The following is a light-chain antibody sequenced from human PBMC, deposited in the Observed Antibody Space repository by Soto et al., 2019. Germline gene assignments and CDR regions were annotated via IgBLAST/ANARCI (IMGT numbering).Light chain of an antibody. CDR3: NSYTSSSTHV. CDR1: STDFVSYNR. CDR2: EAS. J-gene: IGLJ1*01. V-gene: IGLV2-18*02. Sequence: QSALTQPPSVSGSPGQSVTISCTGTSTDFVSYNRVSWYQQPPGTAPKLIIYEASNRPSGVPDRFSGSKSGNTASLTISGLQAADEADYYCNSYTSSSTHVFGTGTKLTVL.